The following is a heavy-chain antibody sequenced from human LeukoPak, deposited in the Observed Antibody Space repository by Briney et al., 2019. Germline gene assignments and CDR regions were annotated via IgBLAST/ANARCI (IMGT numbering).Heavy chain of an antibody. V-gene: IGHV1-2*02. CDR2: INPNSGGT. D-gene: IGHD3-10*01. CDR1: GYTFTGYY. Sequence: ASVKVSCKASGYTFTGYYMHWVRQAPGQGLEWMGWINPNSGGTNYAQKFQGRVTMTRDTSISTAYMELSRLRSEDTAVYYCARGPSITMVRGGQWYYYMDVWGKGTTVTISS. CDR3: ARGPSITMVRGGQWYYYMDV. J-gene: IGHJ6*03.